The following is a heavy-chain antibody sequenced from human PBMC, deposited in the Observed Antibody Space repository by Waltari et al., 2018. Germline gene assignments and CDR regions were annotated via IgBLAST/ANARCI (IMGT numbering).Heavy chain of an antibody. CDR3: ARERVDTGSNLWSPRNPRFDP. Sequence: QVLLQESGPGLVTPSETLSLTCTVSGLYISNGYFWAWIRQPPGKGLQWIGSIYHSGAAFYNSAPESRVTISVDTSKNQFSLEVNSLTAADTAVYYCARERVDTGSNLWSPRNPRFDPWGQGTLVTVSS. V-gene: IGHV4-38-2*02. D-gene: IGHD1-26*01. CDR2: IYHSGAA. J-gene: IGHJ5*02. CDR1: GLYISNGYF.